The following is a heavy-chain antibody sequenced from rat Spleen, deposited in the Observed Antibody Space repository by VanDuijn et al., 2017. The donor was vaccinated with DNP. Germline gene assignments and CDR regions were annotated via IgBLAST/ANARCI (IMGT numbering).Heavy chain of an antibody. V-gene: IGHV5-7*01. CDR3: ARHGYSSYRFAF. Sequence: EVQLVESGGGLVHPGRSMKLSCAASGLTFSDYNMAWVRQAPKKGLEWVATISYEGSSTYYRDSVKGRFTISRDNAKSTLYLQMNSLRSEDTATYYCARHGYSSYRFAFWGQGTLVTVS. CDR1: GLTFSDYN. CDR2: ISYEGSST. J-gene: IGHJ3*01. D-gene: IGHD1-2*01.